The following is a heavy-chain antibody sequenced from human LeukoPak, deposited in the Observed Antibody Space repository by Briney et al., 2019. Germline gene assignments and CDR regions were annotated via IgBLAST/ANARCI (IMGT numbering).Heavy chain of an antibody. D-gene: IGHD6-13*01. CDR2: ISGSGSTT. V-gene: IGHV3-23*01. CDR1: GFTFSSYA. J-gene: IGHJ4*02. Sequence: GGSLRLSCAASGFTFSSYAMNWVRQAPGEGLEWVSVISGSGSTTYYADSVKGRFTISRDNSKNTLSLQMNSLRAEDTAVYYCATSFGPVIAAAGTGADWGQGTLVTVFS. CDR3: ATSFGPVIAAAGTGAD.